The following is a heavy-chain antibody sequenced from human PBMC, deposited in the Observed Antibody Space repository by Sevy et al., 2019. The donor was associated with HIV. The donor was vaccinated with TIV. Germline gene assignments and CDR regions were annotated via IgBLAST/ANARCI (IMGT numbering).Heavy chain of an antibody. V-gene: IGHV1-46*01. CDR2: SNPSGGYP. J-gene: IGHJ6*03. Sequence: ASVKVSCKASGYTLTSHYMHWVRQAPGQGLEWMGISNPSGGYPRYAQKFQGRVIMTRDTSTSTAYMELSSLRSDDTAVYYCASLAAASGLDYMDVWGKGTTVTVSS. D-gene: IGHD6-13*01. CDR3: ASLAAASGLDYMDV. CDR1: GYTLTSHY.